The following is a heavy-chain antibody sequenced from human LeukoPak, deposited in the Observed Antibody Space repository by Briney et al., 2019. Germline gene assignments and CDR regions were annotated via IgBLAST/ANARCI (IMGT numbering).Heavy chain of an antibody. V-gene: IGHV4-39*01. CDR2: IYYSGST. D-gene: IGHD5-18*01. Sequence: SETLSLTCTVSGGSISSSSYYWGWIRQPPGKGLEWIGSIYYSGSTYYNPSLKSRVTISVDTSKNQFSLKLSSVTAADTAVYYCARQGGYSYGFGDSRFDYWGQGTLVTVSS. CDR1: GGSISSSSYY. CDR3: ARQGGYSYGFGDSRFDY. J-gene: IGHJ4*02.